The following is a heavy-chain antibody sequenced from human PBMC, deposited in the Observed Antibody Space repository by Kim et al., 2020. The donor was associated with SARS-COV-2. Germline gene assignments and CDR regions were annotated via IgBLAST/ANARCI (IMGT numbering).Heavy chain of an antibody. V-gene: IGHV4-34*01. CDR2: SGST. CDR3: ARVRYFDL. Sequence: SGSTIYNPTHKSRINISVDTSKNQFTRKLSCVTAADTAVYYCARVRYFDLWGRGTLVTVSS. J-gene: IGHJ2*01.